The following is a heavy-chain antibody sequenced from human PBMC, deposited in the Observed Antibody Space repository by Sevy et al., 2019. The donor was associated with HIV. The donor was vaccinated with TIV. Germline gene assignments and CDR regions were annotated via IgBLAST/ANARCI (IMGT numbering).Heavy chain of an antibody. CDR1: GGSVSSGSYY. D-gene: IGHD3-10*01. CDR2: IYYSGST. CDR3: ARDNPHYYGSGCYYRWFDP. J-gene: IGHJ5*02. Sequence: SETLSLTCTVSGGSVSSGSYYWSWIRQPPGKGLEWIGYIYYSGSTNYNPSLKSRVTISVDTSKNQFSLKLSSVTAADTAVYYCARDNPHYYGSGCYYRWFDPWGQGTLVTVSS. V-gene: IGHV4-61*01.